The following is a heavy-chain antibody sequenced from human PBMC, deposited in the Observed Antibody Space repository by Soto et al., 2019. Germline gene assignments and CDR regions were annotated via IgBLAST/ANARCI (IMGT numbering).Heavy chain of an antibody. D-gene: IGHD1-26*01. Sequence: ASVKVSCKASGYTFTGYAMHWVRQAPGQRLEWMGWINAGNGNTKSSQKFQGRVTITRDTSASTAYMELSSLRSEDTAVYYCARGSPPTFDYWGQGTLVTVSS. CDR2: INAGNGNT. CDR1: GYTFTGYA. V-gene: IGHV1-3*01. J-gene: IGHJ4*02. CDR3: ARGSPPTFDY.